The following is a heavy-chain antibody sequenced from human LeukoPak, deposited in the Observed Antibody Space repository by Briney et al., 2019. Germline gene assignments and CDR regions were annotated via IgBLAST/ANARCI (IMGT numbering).Heavy chain of an antibody. V-gene: IGHV7-4-1*02. CDR2: INTNTGNP. D-gene: IGHD6-19*01. CDR1: GYTFTSYA. Sequence: ASVKVSCTASGYTFTSYAMNWVRQAPGQGLEWMGWINTNTGNPTYAQGFTGRFVFSLDTSVSTAYLQISSLKAEDTAVYYCARDGYSSGWYPTTFDYWGQGTLVTVSS. J-gene: IGHJ4*02. CDR3: ARDGYSSGWYPTTFDY.